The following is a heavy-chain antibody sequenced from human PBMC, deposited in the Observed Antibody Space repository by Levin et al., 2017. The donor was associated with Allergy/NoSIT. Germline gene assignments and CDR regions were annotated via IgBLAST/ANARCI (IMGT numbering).Heavy chain of an antibody. CDR3: ARERYCSSTSCYWADAIDI. CDR1: GFTFSSYE. CDR2: ISSSGSTI. Sequence: PGGSLRLSCAASGFTFSSYEMNWVRQAPGKGLEWVSYISSSGSTIYYADSVKGRFTISRDNAKTSLYLQMNSLRAEDTAVYYCARERYCSSTSCYWADAIDIWGQGTMVTVSS. D-gene: IGHD2-2*01. V-gene: IGHV3-48*03. J-gene: IGHJ3*02.